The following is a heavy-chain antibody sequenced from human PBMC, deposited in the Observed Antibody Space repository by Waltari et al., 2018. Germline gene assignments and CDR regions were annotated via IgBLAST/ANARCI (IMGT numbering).Heavy chain of an antibody. CDR1: GGSISSSHYH. D-gene: IGHD6-13*01. J-gene: IGHJ5*02. Sequence: QLQLHESGPALVKPSETLSLTCPVSGGSISSSHYHWGWIRQPPGKGMEWIGNIYYRGSTYYNPSLKIRVSLSVDTSNNQFSLKLSPVSAADTAVYYCARHDFGGLAAAGRWFDPWGQGTLVTVSS. V-gene: IGHV4-39*01. CDR2: IYYRGST. CDR3: ARHDFGGLAAAGRWFDP.